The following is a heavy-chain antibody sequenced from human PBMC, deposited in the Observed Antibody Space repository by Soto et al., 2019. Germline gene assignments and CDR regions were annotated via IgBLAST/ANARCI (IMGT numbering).Heavy chain of an antibody. V-gene: IGHV3-30-3*01. Sequence: GGSLRLSCAASGFTFSSYAMHWVHQAPGKGLEWVAVISYDGSNKYYADSVKGRFTISRDNSKNTLYLQMNSLRAEDTAVYYCARDGVGGKQQSFDYWGQGTLVTVSS. CDR1: GFTFSSYA. CDR3: ARDGVGGKQQSFDY. D-gene: IGHD6-13*01. CDR2: ISYDGSNK. J-gene: IGHJ4*02.